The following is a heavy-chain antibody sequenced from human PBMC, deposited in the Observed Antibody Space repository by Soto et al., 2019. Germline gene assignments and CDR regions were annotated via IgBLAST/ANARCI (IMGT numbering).Heavy chain of an antibody. V-gene: IGHV3-9*01. J-gene: IGHJ4*02. CDR1: GFTFDDYA. CDR3: APGSSGWARLWDY. D-gene: IGHD6-19*01. CDR2: ISWNSGSI. Sequence: PGGSLRLSCAASGFTFDDYAMHLVRQAPGKGLECVSGISWNSGSIGYADSVKGRFTVSRDNSKFTLFLQMNSLRVEDTAVYYCAPGSSGWARLWDYRGQGTLVNVSS.